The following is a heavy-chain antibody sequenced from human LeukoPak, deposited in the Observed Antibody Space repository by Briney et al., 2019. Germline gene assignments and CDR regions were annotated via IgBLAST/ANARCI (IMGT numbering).Heavy chain of an antibody. J-gene: IGHJ3*02. CDR1: GGSISNNY. CDR3: ARLPGGGSTSVVAFDI. D-gene: IGHD2-15*01. Sequence: SHTLSLPGTVSGGSISNNYWTWSRQPAGKGLEWIGRIYGSRSTNYTPTLKRRVTMSLDTSTNQFSLKLSSVTATDTAVYYCARLPGGGSTSVVAFDIWGQGTMVTVSS. V-gene: IGHV4-4*07. CDR2: IYGSRST.